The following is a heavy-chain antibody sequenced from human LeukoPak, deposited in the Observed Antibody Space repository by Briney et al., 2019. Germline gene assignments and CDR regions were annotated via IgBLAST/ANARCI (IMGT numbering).Heavy chain of an antibody. CDR2: INHSGST. J-gene: IGHJ2*01. Sequence: PSETLSLTCAVYGGSFSNYYWSWIRQPPGKGLEWIGEINHSGSTNYNPSLKSRVTISVDTSKNQFSLKLSSVTAADTAVYYCARALGYFDLWGRGTLVTVSS. CDR1: GGSFSNYY. V-gene: IGHV4-34*01. CDR3: ARALGYFDL.